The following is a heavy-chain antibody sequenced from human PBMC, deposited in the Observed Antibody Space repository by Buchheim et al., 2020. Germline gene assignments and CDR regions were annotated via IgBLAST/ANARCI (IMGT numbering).Heavy chain of an antibody. CDR3: ARDSDIAVAGQLNYYYYYGMDV. D-gene: IGHD6-19*01. CDR2: IYYSGST. Sequence: QVQLQESGPGLVKPSQTLSLTCTVSGGSISSGGYYWSWIRQHPGKGLEWIGYIYYSGSTYYNPSLKSRVTISVDTSKNQFSLKLSSVTAADTAVYYCARDSDIAVAGQLNYYYYYGMDVWGQGTT. CDR1: GGSISSGGYY. V-gene: IGHV4-31*03. J-gene: IGHJ6*02.